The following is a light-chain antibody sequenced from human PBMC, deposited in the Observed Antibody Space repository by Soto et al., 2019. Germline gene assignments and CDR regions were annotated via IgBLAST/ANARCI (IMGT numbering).Light chain of an antibody. J-gene: IGKJ1*01. CDR2: AAS. V-gene: IGKV1-17*03. CDR3: LHHISFPWT. Sequence: DLQMTQSPSAMSASVGDRGTITCRASQDIRNSLAWFQQKPGKVPKRLIHAASSLKSGVPSMFSGGGSGTEFTLTISSLQPEDFGNYYCLHHISFPWTFGQGTKVEIK. CDR1: QDIRNS.